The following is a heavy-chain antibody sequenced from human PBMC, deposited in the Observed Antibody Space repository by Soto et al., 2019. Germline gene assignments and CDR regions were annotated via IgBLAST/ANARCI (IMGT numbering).Heavy chain of an antibody. CDR3: ARDVMWDYSSGSYDDAFDI. Sequence: PGGSLRLSCAASGFTFSSYSMNWVRQAPGKGLEWVSSISSSSSYIYYADSVKGRFTISRDNAKNSLYLQMNSLRAEDTAVYYCARDVMWDYSSGSYDDAFDIWGQGTMVTVSS. V-gene: IGHV3-21*01. CDR2: ISSSSSYI. D-gene: IGHD3-10*01. J-gene: IGHJ3*02. CDR1: GFTFSSYS.